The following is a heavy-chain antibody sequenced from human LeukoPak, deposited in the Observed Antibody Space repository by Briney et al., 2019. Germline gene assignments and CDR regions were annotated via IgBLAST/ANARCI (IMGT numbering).Heavy chain of an antibody. Sequence: SETLSLTCAVYGGSFSGYYWSWIRQPPGKGLEWIGEINHSGSSNYNPSLKSRVTISVDTSKNQFSLKLSSVTAADTAVYYCARGEDGDYYFQHWGQGSLLTVSS. V-gene: IGHV4-34*01. D-gene: IGHD4-17*01. CDR1: GGSFSGYY. J-gene: IGHJ1*01. CDR2: INHSGSS. CDR3: ARGEDGDYYFQH.